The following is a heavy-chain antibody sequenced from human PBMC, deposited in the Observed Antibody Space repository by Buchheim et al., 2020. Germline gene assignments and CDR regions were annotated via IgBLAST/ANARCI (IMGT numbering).Heavy chain of an antibody. CDR2: INHSGST. Sequence: QVQLQQWGAGLLKPSETLSLTCAVYGGSFSGYYWSWIRQPPGKGLEWIGEINHSGSTNYNPSLKSRFTISVDTSKNQFSLKLSSVTAADTAVYYCASGSYYYDSSGYFIWGQGTL. V-gene: IGHV4-34*01. CDR1: GGSFSGYY. J-gene: IGHJ4*02. D-gene: IGHD3-22*01. CDR3: ASGSYYYDSSGYFI.